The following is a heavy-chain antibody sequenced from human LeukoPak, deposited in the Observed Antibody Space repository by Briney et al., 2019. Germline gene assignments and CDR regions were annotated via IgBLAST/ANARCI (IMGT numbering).Heavy chain of an antibody. D-gene: IGHD7-27*01. CDR1: GYTFTGYY. CDR2: INPNSGGT. V-gene: IGHV1-2*06. J-gene: IGHJ6*03. Sequence: ASVKVSCKASGYTFTGYYMHWVRQAPGQGLEWMGRINPNSGGTNYAQKFQGRVTMTRDTSISTAYMELSRLRSDDTAVYYCARDWGLGWGALTGGKSDYYYMDVWGKGTTVTVS. CDR3: ARDWGLGWGALTGGKSDYYYMDV.